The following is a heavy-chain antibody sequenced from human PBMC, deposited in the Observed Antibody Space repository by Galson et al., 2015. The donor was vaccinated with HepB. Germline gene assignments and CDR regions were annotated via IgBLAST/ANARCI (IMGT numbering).Heavy chain of an antibody. D-gene: IGHD6-19*01. CDR3: AKEGGSGWYWDYYYGMDV. CDR1: GFTFSSYA. Sequence: SLRLSCAASGFTFSSYAMHWVRQAPGKGLEWVAVIWNDGSNKYYADSVKGRFTISRDNSKNTLYLQMNSLRAEDTAVYYCAKEGGSGWYWDYYYGMDVWGQGTTVTVSS. J-gene: IGHJ6*02. CDR2: IWNDGSNK. V-gene: IGHV3-30*04.